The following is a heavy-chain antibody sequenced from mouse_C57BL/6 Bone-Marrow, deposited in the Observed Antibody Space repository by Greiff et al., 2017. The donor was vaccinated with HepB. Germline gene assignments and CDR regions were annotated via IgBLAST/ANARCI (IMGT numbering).Heavy chain of an antibody. CDR2: ISSGSSTI. V-gene: IGHV5-17*01. CDR3: AREIITTVVAPDYFDY. CDR1: GFTFSDYG. Sequence: EVKLVESGGGLVKPGGSLKLSCAASGFTFSDYGMHWVRQAPEKGLEWVAYISSGSSTIYYADTVKGRFTISRDNAKNTLFLQMTSLRSEDTAMYYCAREIITTVVAPDYFDYWGQGTTLTVSS. D-gene: IGHD1-1*01. J-gene: IGHJ2*01.